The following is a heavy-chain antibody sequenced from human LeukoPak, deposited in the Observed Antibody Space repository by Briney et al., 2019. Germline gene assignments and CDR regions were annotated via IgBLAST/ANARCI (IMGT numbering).Heavy chain of an antibody. Sequence: SETLSLTCVVSGDSVSNFHWNWLRQVPGKGLEWIACLSYTGKADYNPSLASRVIISLDTSKNQGFSLKLKSVTAADTAVYYCSEGYFEPFDHWGQGILVTVSS. J-gene: IGHJ4*02. D-gene: IGHD2/OR15-2a*01. CDR3: SEGYFEPFDH. CDR1: GDSVSNFH. CDR2: LSYTGKA. V-gene: IGHV4-59*02.